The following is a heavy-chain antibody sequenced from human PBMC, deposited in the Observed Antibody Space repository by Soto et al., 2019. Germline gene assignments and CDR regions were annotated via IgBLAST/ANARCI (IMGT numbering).Heavy chain of an antibody. V-gene: IGHV4-59*01. CDR2: IYYSGST. D-gene: IGHD6-19*01. Sequence: SETLSLTCTVSGGSISSYYWSWIRQPPGKGLEWIGYIYYSGSTNYNPSLKSRVTISVDTSKNQFSLKLSSVTAADTAVYYCAHSSGWYYFDYWGQGTLVTAPQ. CDR3: AHSSGWYYFDY. J-gene: IGHJ4*02. CDR1: GGSISSYY.